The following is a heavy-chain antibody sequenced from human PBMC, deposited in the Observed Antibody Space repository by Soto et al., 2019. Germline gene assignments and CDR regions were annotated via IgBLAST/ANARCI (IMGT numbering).Heavy chain of an antibody. CDR1: DGYFSGYY. J-gene: IGHJ4*02. Sequence: PSETLPHPCTVYDGYFSGYYWTCIRQPPGTGLEWIGEINHSGSTNYNPSLKSRVTISVDTSKNQFSLKLTSVTAAVTAVYYCKRDKITGIFDYWGQGTLVTVSS. V-gene: IGHV4-34*01. CDR3: KRDKITGIFDY. CDR2: INHSGST. D-gene: IGHD2-8*02.